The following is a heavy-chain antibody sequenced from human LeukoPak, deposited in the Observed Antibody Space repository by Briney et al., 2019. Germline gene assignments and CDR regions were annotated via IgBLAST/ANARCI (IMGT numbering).Heavy chain of an antibody. CDR2: IKEDGGKK. CDR3: ARRDGGHYDILTGYYLYYYYMDV. Sequence: GGSLRLSCAASGFTFSSYWMSWVRQAPGKGLEWVANIKEDGGKKYYADSLKGRFTISRDNSKNSVYLQMNSLRAEDTAGYYCARRDGGHYDILTGYYLYYYYMDVWGKGTTVTVSS. V-gene: IGHV3-7*01. D-gene: IGHD3-9*01. J-gene: IGHJ6*03. CDR1: GFTFSSYW.